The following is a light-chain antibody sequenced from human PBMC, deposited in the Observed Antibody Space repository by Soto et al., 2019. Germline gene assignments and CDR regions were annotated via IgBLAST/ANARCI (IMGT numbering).Light chain of an antibody. J-gene: IGKJ1*01. V-gene: IGKV1-5*03. CDR3: QQYNSYSWT. CDR1: QSIRSW. CDR2: KAS. Sequence: DIQMTQSPSTLSASVGDRVTITCRASQSIRSWLAWYQQKPGRAPKLLIYKASTLESGVPSRFSGSGSGTDFTITISSLQPDDFTTYYCQQYNSYSWTLGQGTKVEI.